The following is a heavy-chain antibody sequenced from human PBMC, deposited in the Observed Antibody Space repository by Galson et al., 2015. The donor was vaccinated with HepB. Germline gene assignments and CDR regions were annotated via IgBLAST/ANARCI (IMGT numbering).Heavy chain of an antibody. CDR2: FDPEDGET. CDR3: ATGESVYDPHNWFDP. J-gene: IGHJ5*02. CDR1: GYTLTELS. D-gene: IGHD5/OR15-5a*01. Sequence: SVKVSCKVSGYTLTELSMHWVRQAPGKGLEWMGGFDPEDGETIYAQKFQGRVTMTEDTSTDTAYMELSSLRSEDTAVYYCATGESVYDPHNWFDPWGQGTLGTVSS. V-gene: IGHV1-24*01.